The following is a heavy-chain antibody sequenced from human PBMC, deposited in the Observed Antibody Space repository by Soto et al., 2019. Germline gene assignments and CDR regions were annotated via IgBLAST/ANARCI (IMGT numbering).Heavy chain of an antibody. CDR3: ARDGCSGGSCSFYYGMDV. Sequence: GGSLRLSCAASGFTVSSHYMSWVRQAPKKGLEWVSLLFSGGSTYYADSVKGRFTISRDNSKNTVYLQMNSLRAEDTAVYYCARDGCSGGSCSFYYGMDVWGQGTTVTVPS. CDR2: LFSGGST. CDR1: GFTVSSHY. J-gene: IGHJ6*02. D-gene: IGHD2-15*01. V-gene: IGHV3-53*01.